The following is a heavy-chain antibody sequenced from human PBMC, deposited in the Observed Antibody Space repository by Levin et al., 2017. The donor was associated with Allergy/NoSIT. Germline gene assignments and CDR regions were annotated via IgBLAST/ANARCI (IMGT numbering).Heavy chain of an antibody. CDR2: IYYSGST. J-gene: IGHJ4*02. V-gene: IGHV4-39*07. Sequence: GSLRLSCTVSGGSISSSSYYWGWIRQPPGKGLEWIGSIYYSGSTYYNPSLKSRVTISVDTSKNQFSLKLSSVTAADTAVYYCAREKGHDYGDSYYFDYWGQGTLVTVSS. CDR1: GGSISSSSYY. D-gene: IGHD4-17*01. CDR3: AREKGHDYGDSYYFDY.